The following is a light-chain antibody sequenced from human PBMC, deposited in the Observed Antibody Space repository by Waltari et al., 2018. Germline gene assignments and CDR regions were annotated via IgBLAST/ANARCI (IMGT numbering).Light chain of an antibody. V-gene: IGLV2-23*02. CDR2: EVS. CDR1: SSDVGTYNL. J-gene: IGLJ3*02. Sequence: QSALTQPASVSGSPGQSITISCTGTSSDVGTYNLVSWYKQHPGKAPKFMIYEVSKRPSGVFNRFSGSKSGNTASLTISGLQAEDEAAYYCCSYAGSSTWVFGGGTKLTVL. CDR3: CSYAGSSTWV.